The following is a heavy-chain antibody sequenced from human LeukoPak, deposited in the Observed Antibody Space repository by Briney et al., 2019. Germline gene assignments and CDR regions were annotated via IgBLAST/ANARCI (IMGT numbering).Heavy chain of an antibody. D-gene: IGHD6-13*01. CDR3: ARIGAVSSRDY. Sequence: GGSLRLSYAPSALTLSSYALTWVRQAPGKGLEWVSSIVGSSSTYYADSLKGRFTISRDNAKNSLYLEMNSLRAEDTALYYCARIGAVSSRDYWGQGTLVTVSS. V-gene: IGHV3-21*01. CDR2: IVGSSST. CDR1: ALTLSSYA. J-gene: IGHJ4*02.